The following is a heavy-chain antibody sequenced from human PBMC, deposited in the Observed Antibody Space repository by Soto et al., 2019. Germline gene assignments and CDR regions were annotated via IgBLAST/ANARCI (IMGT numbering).Heavy chain of an antibody. V-gene: IGHV3-74*01. D-gene: IGHD2-15*01. J-gene: IGHJ4*02. CDR3: ARTSLAVAAATREDY. CDR1: GFTFSSYW. CDR2: INSDGSRT. Sequence: EVQLVESGGALVQPGGSLRLSCAASGFTFSSYWMHWVRQAPGKGLVWVSRINSDGSRTSYADSVKGRFTISRDNAKNTLSLQLTSMRAEDPAVYYCARTSLAVAAATREDYWGQGTLVTVSS.